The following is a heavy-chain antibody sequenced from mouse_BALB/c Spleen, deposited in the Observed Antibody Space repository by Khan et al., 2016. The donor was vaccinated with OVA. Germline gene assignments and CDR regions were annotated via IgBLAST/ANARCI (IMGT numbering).Heavy chain of an antibody. CDR1: GYTFTNSG. D-gene: IGHD2-10*01. J-gene: IGHJ4*01. Sequence: QIQLVQSGPELKKPGETVKISCKASGYTFTNSGMNWVKQAPGKGLKWMGWINTYTGEPTYADDFKGRFAFSLETSASTAYLQISNLKSEDTATYFCARPPYFSYVLVYWGQGTSVTVSS. CDR2: INTYTGEP. CDR3: ARPPYFSYVLVY. V-gene: IGHV9-3-1*01.